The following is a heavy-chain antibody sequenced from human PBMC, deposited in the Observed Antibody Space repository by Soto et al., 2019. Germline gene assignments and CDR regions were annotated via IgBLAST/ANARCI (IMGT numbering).Heavy chain of an antibody. CDR3: ARDLGLREADYYYGMDV. V-gene: IGHV6-1*01. CDR1: GDSVSSNSAA. D-gene: IGHD7-27*01. J-gene: IGHJ6*02. CDR2: TYYRSKWYN. Sequence: SRTLSLPCAISGDSVSSNSAASNWIRQSPSRGLEWLGMTYYRSKWYNDYAVSVKSRITINPDTSKNQFSLQLNPVTPEDTAVYYCARDLGLREADYYYGMDVWGPGTTVTVSS.